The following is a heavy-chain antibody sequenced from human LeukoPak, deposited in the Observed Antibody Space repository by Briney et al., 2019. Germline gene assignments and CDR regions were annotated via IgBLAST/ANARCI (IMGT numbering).Heavy chain of an antibody. V-gene: IGHV3-21*01. Sequence: PAGTLRLYCAASAFTCSNFSMNWVRQAPGKGLVWFSSISSSSSYIYYADSVKGRFTISRDNAKNSLYLQMNRLSAEDTAVYYCARDYEDILTGYYPDWGQGTLVTVSS. CDR2: ISSSSSYI. CDR1: AFTCSNFS. CDR3: ARDYEDILTGYYPD. J-gene: IGHJ4*02. D-gene: IGHD3-9*01.